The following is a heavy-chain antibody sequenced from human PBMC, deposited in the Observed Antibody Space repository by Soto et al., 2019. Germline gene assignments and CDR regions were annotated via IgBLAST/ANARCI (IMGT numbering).Heavy chain of an antibody. V-gene: IGHV4-4*02. Sequence: SETLSLTCAVSSGSISSSNWWSWVRQPPGKGLEWIGEIYHSGSTNYNPSLKSRVTISVDKSKNQFSLKLSSVTAADTAVYYCARGYCSSTSCYYYYMDVWGKGSTVIVSS. CDR1: SGSISSSNW. D-gene: IGHD2-2*01. J-gene: IGHJ6*03. CDR3: ARGYCSSTSCYYYYMDV. CDR2: IYHSGST.